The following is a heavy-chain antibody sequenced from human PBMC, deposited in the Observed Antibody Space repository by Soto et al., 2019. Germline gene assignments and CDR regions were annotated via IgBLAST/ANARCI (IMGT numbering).Heavy chain of an antibody. CDR1: GSGFISSG. D-gene: IGHD2-15*01. Sequence: GASVKVSCKASGSGFISSGIQWVRQAHGQRLEWIGWIVVASGQTNYAQNFRGRVAITRDTSTATAYIELTGLTSEDTAVYFCSADRPDIGVGWWVWCQGTTVTVSS. J-gene: IGHJ6*02. V-gene: IGHV1-58*02. CDR2: IVVASGQT. CDR3: SADRPDIGVGWWV.